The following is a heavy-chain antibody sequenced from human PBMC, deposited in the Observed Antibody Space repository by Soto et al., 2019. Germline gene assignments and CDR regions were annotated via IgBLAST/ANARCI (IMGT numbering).Heavy chain of an antibody. CDR2: IIGSGGNA. V-gene: IGHV3-23*01. CDR1: GFSFNNYA. J-gene: IGHJ6*03. D-gene: IGHD6-19*01. Sequence: PGGSLRLSCAASGFSFNNYAMSWVRQAPGKGLEWVSGIIGSGGNAYHADSVKGRFTISRDNSKNTLYLQMKSLRAEDMVVYYCVAYSGPFYYYNYMDVWGKGTSVTVSS. CDR3: VAYSGPFYYYNYMDV.